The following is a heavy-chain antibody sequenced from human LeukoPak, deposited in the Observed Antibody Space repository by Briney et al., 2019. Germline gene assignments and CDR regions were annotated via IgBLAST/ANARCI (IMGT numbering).Heavy chain of an antibody. Sequence: PSETLSLTCTVSGGSVSSGSYYWNWIRQPPGKVLEWIGYIYYSGSTNYNPSLKSRVTISVDTSKNQFSLRLSSVTAADTAVYYCARDLDNGGSSIWYFDLWGRGTLVTVSS. CDR2: IYYSGST. CDR1: GGSVSSGSYY. V-gene: IGHV4-61*01. J-gene: IGHJ2*01. D-gene: IGHD4-23*01. CDR3: ARDLDNGGSSIWYFDL.